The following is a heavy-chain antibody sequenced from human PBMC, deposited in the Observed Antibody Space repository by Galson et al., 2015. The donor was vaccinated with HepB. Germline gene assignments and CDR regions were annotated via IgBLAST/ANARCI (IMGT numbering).Heavy chain of an antibody. CDR1: GFTFSSYG. CDR2: IWYDGSNK. J-gene: IGHJ6*02. D-gene: IGHD6-19*01. CDR3: ARVGGGSGWYDWYYYYGMDV. V-gene: IGHV3-33*01. Sequence: SLRLSCAASGFTFSSYGMHWVRQAPGKGLEWVAVIWYDGSNKYYADSVKGRFTISRDNSKNTLYLQMNSLRAEDTAVYYCARVGGGSGWYDWYYYYGMDVWGQGTTVTVSS.